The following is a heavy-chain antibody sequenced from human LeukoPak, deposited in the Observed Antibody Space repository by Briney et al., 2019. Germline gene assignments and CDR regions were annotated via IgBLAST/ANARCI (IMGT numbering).Heavy chain of an antibody. CDR1: GGSISSSIYY. Sequence: SETLSLTCIVSGGSISSSIYYWAWVRQPPGKGLGWIGTVFYNGATQYSPSLRSRVTISIDTSTNQFSLKLSSVTAADTAVYYCARDRLRYCSSTSCFAYYYYYMDVWGKGTTVTVSS. CDR2: VFYNGAT. J-gene: IGHJ6*03. V-gene: IGHV4-39*07. CDR3: ARDRLRYCSSTSCFAYYYYYMDV. D-gene: IGHD2-2*01.